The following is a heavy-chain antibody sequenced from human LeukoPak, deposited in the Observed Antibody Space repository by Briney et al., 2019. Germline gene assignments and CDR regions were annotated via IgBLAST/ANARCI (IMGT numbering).Heavy chain of an antibody. D-gene: IGHD2-2*01. CDR2: IYYSGST. V-gene: IGHV4-59*01. J-gene: IGHJ6*02. CDR1: GGSISSYY. CDR3: AGQRYCSSTSCPNYYYYYGMDV. Sequence: SETLSLTCTVSGGSISSYYWSWIRQPPGKGLEWIGYIYYSGSTNYNPSLKSRVTISVDTSKNQFSLKLSSVTAADTAVYYCAGQRYCSSTSCPNYYYYYGMDVWGQETTVTVSS.